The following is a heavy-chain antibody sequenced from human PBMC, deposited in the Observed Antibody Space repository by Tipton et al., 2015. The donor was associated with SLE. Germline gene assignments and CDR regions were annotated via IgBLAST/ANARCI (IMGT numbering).Heavy chain of an antibody. CDR2: INHSGST. J-gene: IGHJ6*03. D-gene: IGHD5-12*01. CDR3: AKDAIRGSSGYYYMDV. V-gene: IGHV4-34*01. Sequence: TLSLTCAVYGGSFSGYYWSWIRQPPGKGLEWIGEINHSGSTNYNPSLKGRVTISVDTSKNQFSLKLSSVTAADTAVYYCAKDAIRGSSGYYYMDVWGKGTTVTVSS. CDR1: GGSFSGYY.